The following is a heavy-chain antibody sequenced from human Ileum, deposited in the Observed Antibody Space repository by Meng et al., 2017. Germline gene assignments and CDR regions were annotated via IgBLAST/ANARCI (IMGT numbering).Heavy chain of an antibody. CDR3: ASRFEDSNSWTFDY. CDR2: FIPLFGST. CDR1: GGTFSNYA. Sequence: SVKVSCKASGGTFSNYAISWVRQAPGQGLECMGGFIPLFGSTYFAQKFQGRLTISTDESTSTAYMELSSLRSEDTAVYYCASRFEDSNSWTFDYWGQGTLVTVSS. V-gene: IGHV1-69*05. J-gene: IGHJ4*02. D-gene: IGHD6-6*01.